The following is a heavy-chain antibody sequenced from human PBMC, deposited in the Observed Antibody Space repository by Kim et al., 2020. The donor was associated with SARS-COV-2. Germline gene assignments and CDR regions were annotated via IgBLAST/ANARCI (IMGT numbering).Heavy chain of an antibody. CDR1: GFTFSNYA. V-gene: IGHV3-23*01. J-gene: IGHJ6*01. D-gene: IGHD3-10*01. CDR2: ITASGGST. Sequence: GGSLRLSCAASGFTFSNYAMTWVRQAPGRGLEWVSSITASGGSTYSADSVKGRFSISRDNSKNTMYVQMNSLRADDTAVYYCARRITMIRGVAVSGMDG. CDR3: ARRITMIRGVAVSGMDG.